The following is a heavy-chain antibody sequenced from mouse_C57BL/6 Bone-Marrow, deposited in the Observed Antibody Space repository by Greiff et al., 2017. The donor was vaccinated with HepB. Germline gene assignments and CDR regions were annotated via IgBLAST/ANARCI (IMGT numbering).Heavy chain of an antibody. V-gene: IGHV14-4*01. Sequence: VQLKQSGAELVRPGASVKLSCTASGFNFKDDYMHWVKQRPEQGLEWIGWIDPENGDTEYASKFQGKATITADTSSNTAYLQLSSLTSEDTAVYYCTTTAQGTEAMDYWGQGTSVTVSS. D-gene: IGHD3-2*02. CDR2: IDPENGDT. CDR1: GFNFKDDY. J-gene: IGHJ4*01. CDR3: TTTAQGTEAMDY.